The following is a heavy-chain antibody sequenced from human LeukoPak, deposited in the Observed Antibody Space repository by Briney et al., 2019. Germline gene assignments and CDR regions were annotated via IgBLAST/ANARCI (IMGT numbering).Heavy chain of an antibody. CDR3: ARVDLRAAYFDY. CDR1: AGSISSYY. Sequence: PSETLSLTCIVSAGSISSYYSSWIRQPAGKLLEWIGRIYTSGSTGYNPSLKSRVTMSVDTSKNRFSLKLSSVTAADTAVYYCARVDLRAAYFDYWGQGTLVTVSS. J-gene: IGHJ4*02. D-gene: IGHD2-15*01. V-gene: IGHV4-4*07. CDR2: IYTSGST.